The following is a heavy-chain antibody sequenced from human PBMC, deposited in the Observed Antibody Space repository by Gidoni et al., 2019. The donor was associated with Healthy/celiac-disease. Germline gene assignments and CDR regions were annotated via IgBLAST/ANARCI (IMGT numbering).Heavy chain of an antibody. CDR3: ARGAAAGTEGY. V-gene: IGHV1-2*04. CDR2: INPNSGGT. J-gene: IGHJ4*02. Sequence: QVQLVQSGAEVKKPGASVKGACKASGYTFTGYSLHWVRQAPGQGLEWMGWINPNSGGTNDAQTFQGWVTMTRDTSISTAYMELSRLRSDDTAVYYCARGAAAGTEGYWGQGTLVTVSS. CDR1: GYTFTGYS. D-gene: IGHD6-13*01.